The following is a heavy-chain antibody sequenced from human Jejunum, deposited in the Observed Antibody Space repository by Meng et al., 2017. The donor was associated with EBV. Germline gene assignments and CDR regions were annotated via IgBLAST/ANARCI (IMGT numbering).Heavy chain of an antibody. CDR1: GFTFSNAW. V-gene: IGHV3-15*01. D-gene: IGHD6-19*01. CDR2: IKSKIDGGTT. J-gene: IGHJ4*02. CDR3: TTNPSQWDH. Sequence: GQVCEAGGGLGSPWGSLRLSCAVSGFTFSNAWMSWVRQAPGKGPEWVARIKSKIDGGTTDYATAVKGRFTISRDDSKNTLYLQMNSLRTEDTALYYCTTNPSQWDHWGQGTLVTVSS.